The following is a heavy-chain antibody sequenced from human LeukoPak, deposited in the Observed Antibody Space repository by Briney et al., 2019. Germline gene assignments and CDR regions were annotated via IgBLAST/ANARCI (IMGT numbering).Heavy chain of an antibody. Sequence: GGSLRLSCAASGFTFINYVIHWVRQAPGKGLEWVAVMSVSGGTKIYTDSVKGRFSISRDNSKNTLYLEMNSRRVEDTAVYYCARDPRLGAPDYFDSWGQGTLVTVSS. CDR3: ARDPRLGAPDYFDS. V-gene: IGHV3-30*04. J-gene: IGHJ4*02. CDR2: MSVSGGTK. D-gene: IGHD1-14*01. CDR1: GFTFINYV.